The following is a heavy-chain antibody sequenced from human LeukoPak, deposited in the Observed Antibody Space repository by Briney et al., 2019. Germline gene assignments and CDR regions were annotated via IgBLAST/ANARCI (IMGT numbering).Heavy chain of an antibody. Sequence: GASVKVSCKASGGTFSSYAISWVRQAPGQGLEWMGGIIPIFDTPNYAQNFQGRVTITADESTSTAYMELSSLRSEDTAVYYCARVKEGDSGSYAQFDYWGQGTLVTVSS. CDR1: GGTFSSYA. V-gene: IGHV1-69*13. J-gene: IGHJ4*02. D-gene: IGHD3-10*01. CDR2: IIPIFDTP. CDR3: ARVKEGDSGSYAQFDY.